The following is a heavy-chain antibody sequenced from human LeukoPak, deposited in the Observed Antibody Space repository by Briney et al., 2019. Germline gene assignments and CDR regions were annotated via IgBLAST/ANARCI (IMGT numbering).Heavy chain of an antibody. D-gene: IGHD4-17*01. Sequence: SETLSLTCTVSGGSISPHYWSWIRQPPGKGLEWIGYMYFSGSTNYNPSLKSRVTMSVDTSKNLFSLKLSSVTAADTAVYFCARIHGRDHYLDYWGRGTLVTVSS. V-gene: IGHV4-59*11. CDR2: MYFSGST. CDR3: ARIHGRDHYLDY. CDR1: GGSISPHY. J-gene: IGHJ4*02.